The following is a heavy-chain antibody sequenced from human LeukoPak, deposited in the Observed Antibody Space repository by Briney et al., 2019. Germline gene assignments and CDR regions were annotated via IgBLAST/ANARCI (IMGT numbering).Heavy chain of an antibody. CDR1: GYSFSSNW. D-gene: IGHD1-7*01. CDR2: IYAANSDT. J-gene: IGHJ4*02. Sequence: GESLDISCKASGYSFSSNWIGWVRQMPGKGLEWMGIIYAANSDTRYSPSIQGQVTISADKSISTSYLQWRSLQASDTGIYYCTRALNGNTWWDSWGQGTLVTVSS. CDR3: TRALNGNTWWDS. V-gene: IGHV5-51*01.